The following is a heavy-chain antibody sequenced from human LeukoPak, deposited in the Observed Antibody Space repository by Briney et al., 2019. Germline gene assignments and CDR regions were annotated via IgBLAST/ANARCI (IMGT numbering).Heavy chain of an antibody. CDR3: ARRAYSTGYWKHFDS. J-gene: IGHJ4*02. CDR2: IYYHENT. CDR1: GGSISSSTDY. D-gene: IGHD1-26*01. Sequence: PSETLSLTCTVSGGSISSSTDYWGWIRQAPGKGLEWIGSIYYHENTYYNSSLKSRVTISVDTSKNQFSLKLNSVTAADTAVYFCARRAYSTGYWKHFDSWGQGTLVTVSS. V-gene: IGHV4-39*01.